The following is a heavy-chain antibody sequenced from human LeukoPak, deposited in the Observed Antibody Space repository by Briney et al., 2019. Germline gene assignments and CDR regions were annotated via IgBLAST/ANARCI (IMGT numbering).Heavy chain of an antibody. D-gene: IGHD4-17*01. CDR2: VNPHSGGT. Sequence: ASVNVSCMASGYTLTDYYTHWVRQAPGHGLEWMGWVNPHSGGTNYAQKFQGRVTMTRDTSISTAYMELSRLRSDDTAVYYCARVVTTDQRIDYWGQGTLVTVSS. J-gene: IGHJ4*02. CDR1: GYTLTDYY. CDR3: ARVVTTDQRIDY. V-gene: IGHV1-2*02.